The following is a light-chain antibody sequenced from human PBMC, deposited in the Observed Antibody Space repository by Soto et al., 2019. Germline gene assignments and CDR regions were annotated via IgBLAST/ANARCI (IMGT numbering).Light chain of an antibody. V-gene: IGKV1-33*01. CDR2: DAS. J-gene: IGKJ1*01. CDR1: QDISNY. Sequence: DIQMTQSPSSLSASVGDRVTITCQARQDISNYLNWYQQKPGKAPKLLIYDASNLETGVPSRFSGSGSGTDFTFTISSLQPEDIATSYCQQYDNLHTWTFGQGTKVEIK. CDR3: QQYDNLHTWT.